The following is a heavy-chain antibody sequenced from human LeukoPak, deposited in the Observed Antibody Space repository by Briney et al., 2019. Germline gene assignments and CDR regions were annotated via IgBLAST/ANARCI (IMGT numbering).Heavy chain of an antibody. J-gene: IGHJ4*02. CDR2: ISYDGSNK. CDR3: ARDPFPSYGSGSYFDY. V-gene: IGHV3-30-3*01. D-gene: IGHD3-10*01. CDR1: GFTFSSYA. Sequence: PGGSLRLSCAASGFTFSSYAMHWVRQAPGKGLEWVAVISYDGSNKYYADSVKGRFTISRDNSKNTLYLQMNSLRAEDTAVYYCARDPFPSYGSGSYFDYWGQGTLVTVSS.